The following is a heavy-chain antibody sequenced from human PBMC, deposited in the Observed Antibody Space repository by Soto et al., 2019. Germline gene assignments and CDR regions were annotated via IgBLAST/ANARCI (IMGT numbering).Heavy chain of an antibody. CDR1: GGTFSSYA. V-gene: IGHV1-69*06. D-gene: IGHD1-7*01. CDR3: ARDITGTTGPWFDP. CDR2: IIPIFGTA. Sequence: GASVKVSCKACGGTFSSYAISWVRQAPGQGLEWMGGIIPIFGTANYAQKFQGRVTITADKSTSTAYMELSSLRSEDTAVYYCARDITGTTGPWFDPWGQGTLVTVSS. J-gene: IGHJ5*02.